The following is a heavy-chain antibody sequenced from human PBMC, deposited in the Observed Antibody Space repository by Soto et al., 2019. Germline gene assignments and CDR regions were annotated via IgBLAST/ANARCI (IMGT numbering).Heavy chain of an antibody. Sequence: QVQLQESGPGLVKPSGTLSLTCAVSGGSISSSNWWSWVRQPPGKGLEWIGEIYHSGSTNYNPSPKGGGTIPVNKAKNPFSPKVRSVAAPGQALYYRARQAVAPPPNWFDPWGQGTLVTVSS. CDR1: GGSISSSNW. CDR2: IYHSGST. V-gene: IGHV4-4*02. D-gene: IGHD6-19*01. J-gene: IGHJ5*02. CDR3: ARQAVAPPPNWFDP.